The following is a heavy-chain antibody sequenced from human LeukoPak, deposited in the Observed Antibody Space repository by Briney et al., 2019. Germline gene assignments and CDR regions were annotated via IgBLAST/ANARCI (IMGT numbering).Heavy chain of an antibody. Sequence: GGSLRLSCEASGFPFSDHNMDWVRQAPGKGLEWVSSISSSSSYIYHADSVKGRFTISRDNAKNSLYLQMNSLRAEDTAVYYCARDPRYCSSTSCYDPYYFDYWGQGTLVTVSS. V-gene: IGHV3-21*01. J-gene: IGHJ4*02. D-gene: IGHD2-2*01. CDR1: GFPFSDHN. CDR2: ISSSSSYI. CDR3: ARDPRYCSSTSCYDPYYFDY.